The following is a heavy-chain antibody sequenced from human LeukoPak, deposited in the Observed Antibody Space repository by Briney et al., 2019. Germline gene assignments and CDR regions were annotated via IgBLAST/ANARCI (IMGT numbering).Heavy chain of an antibody. Sequence: GGSLRLSCAASGFTFSSYWMLWVRQAPGKGLVWVSRFNSDGSSTSYADSVKGRFTISRDNAQNTLYLQMNSLRAEDTAVYYCARASTAKAVGATYPWWGQGTLVTVSS. CDR3: ARASTAKAVGATYPW. CDR1: GFTFSSYW. D-gene: IGHD1-26*01. CDR2: FNSDGSST. V-gene: IGHV3-74*01. J-gene: IGHJ4*02.